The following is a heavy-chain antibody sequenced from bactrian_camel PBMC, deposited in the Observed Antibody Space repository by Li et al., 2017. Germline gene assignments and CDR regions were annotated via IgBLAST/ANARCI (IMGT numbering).Heavy chain of an antibody. J-gene: IGHJ4*01. CDR2: ITASGTT. CDR3: AKGRPRLGLVAADLD. Sequence: HVQLVESGGDSVQPGGSLRLSCVASGFPFSANHMSWVRQPPGKKLEWVSSITASGTTSYSNSVRGRFTISRANAKNTLYLQLDSLSTEDTATYYCAKGRPRLGLVAADLDRGQGTQVTVS. CDR1: GFPFSANH. D-gene: IGHD7*01. V-gene: IGHV3S1*01.